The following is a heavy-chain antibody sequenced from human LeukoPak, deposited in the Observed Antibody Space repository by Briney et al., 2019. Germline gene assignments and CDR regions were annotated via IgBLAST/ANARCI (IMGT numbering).Heavy chain of an antibody. CDR1: GFMFSTYE. J-gene: IGHJ4*02. Sequence: GGSLRLSCAASGFMFSTYEMNWVRQAPGKGLEWVSAISGSGGSTYYADSVKGRFTISRDNSKNSLYLQMNSLRAEDTAVYYCARAIAVPSFDYWGQGTLVTVSS. CDR2: ISGSGGST. CDR3: ARAIAVPSFDY. V-gene: IGHV3-23*01. D-gene: IGHD6-19*01.